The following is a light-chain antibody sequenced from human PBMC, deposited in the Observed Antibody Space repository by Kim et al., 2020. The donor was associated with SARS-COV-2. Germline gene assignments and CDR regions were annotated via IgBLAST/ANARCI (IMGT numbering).Light chain of an antibody. Sequence: SPGERATLSCSASQSVSSNYLAWYQQKPGQAPRLLIYGASSRATGVPDRFSGSGSGTDFTLTISRLEPEDFAVYYCQQYGSSPLTFGGGTKVDIK. CDR3: QQYGSSPLT. CDR2: GAS. V-gene: IGKV3-20*01. CDR1: QSVSSNY. J-gene: IGKJ4*01.